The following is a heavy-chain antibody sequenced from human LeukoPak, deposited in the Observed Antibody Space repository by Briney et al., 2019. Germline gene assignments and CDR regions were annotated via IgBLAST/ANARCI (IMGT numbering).Heavy chain of an antibody. CDR1: GYSFTSHY. D-gene: IGHD1-14*01. CDR2: INPSGSST. J-gene: IGHJ3*02. V-gene: IGHV1-46*01. CDR3: ARDPEPGGAFDI. Sequence: ASVKVSCKASGYSFTSHYMHWVRQAPGQGLEWLGLINPSGSSTLYAQKFQGRVTMTRDMSTTTDYMELSSLRSEDTAVYYCARDPEPGGAFDIWGQGTMVTVSS.